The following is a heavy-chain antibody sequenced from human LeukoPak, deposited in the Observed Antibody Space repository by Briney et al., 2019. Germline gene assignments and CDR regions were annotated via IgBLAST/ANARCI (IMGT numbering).Heavy chain of an antibody. CDR3: ARRRTGILSP. D-gene: IGHD3-9*01. Sequence: PCGSLRLSCAASGFTFSSYKMSWVRQAPGEGLQGVSYISDSGSSIYYLDSVKGRFTISRDNAKNSLYLQMNSLRAEDTAIYYCARRRTGILSPWGQGTLVTVSS. V-gene: IGHV3-48*03. CDR2: ISDSGSSI. J-gene: IGHJ5*02. CDR1: GFTFSSYK.